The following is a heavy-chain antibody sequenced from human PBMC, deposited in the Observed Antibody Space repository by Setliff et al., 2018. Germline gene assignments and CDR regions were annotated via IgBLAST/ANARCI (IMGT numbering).Heavy chain of an antibody. CDR1: GFSLSTTGMG. Sequence: ESGPTLVNPTQTLTLTCTVSGFSLSTTGMGVDWIRQPPGKAPEWLARIYWNDDKRYSPSLQSRLTITKDTSKSQVVVKLTSLAPVDTATYYCAHTNLLSPGELGPWGQGTVVTVSS. CDR3: AHTNLLSPGELGP. CDR2: IYWNDDK. J-gene: IGHJ5*02. D-gene: IGHD3-16*02. V-gene: IGHV2-5*01.